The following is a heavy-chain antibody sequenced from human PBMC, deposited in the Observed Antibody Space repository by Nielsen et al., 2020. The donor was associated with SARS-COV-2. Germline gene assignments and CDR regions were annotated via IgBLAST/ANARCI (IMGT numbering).Heavy chain of an antibody. CDR2: ISYDGSNK. V-gene: IGHV3-30*18. Sequence: GGSLRLSCAASEFTFSSYGMHWVRQAPGKGLEWVAVISYDGSNKYYADSVKGRFTISRDNSKNTLYLQMNSLRAEDTAVYYCAKEYGGWLDYWGQGTLVTVSS. D-gene: IGHD4-23*01. CDR1: EFTFSSYG. CDR3: AKEYGGWLDY. J-gene: IGHJ4*02.